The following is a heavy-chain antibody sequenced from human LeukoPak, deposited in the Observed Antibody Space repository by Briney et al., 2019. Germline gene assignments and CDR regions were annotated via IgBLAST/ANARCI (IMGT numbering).Heavy chain of an antibody. CDR3: AKDTDFWYFDY. V-gene: IGHV3-23*01. Sequence: GASLRLSCAASGFTFSSYAMSWVRQAPGKGLVWVSAISGSGGSTYYADSVKGRFTISRDNSKNTLYLQMNSLRAEDTAVYYCAKDTDFWYFDYWGQGTLVTVSS. J-gene: IGHJ4*02. D-gene: IGHD3-3*01. CDR1: GFTFSSYA. CDR2: ISGSGGST.